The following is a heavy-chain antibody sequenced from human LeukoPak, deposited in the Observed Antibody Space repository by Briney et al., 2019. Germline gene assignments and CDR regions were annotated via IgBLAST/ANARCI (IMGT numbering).Heavy chain of an antibody. CDR3: AELGITMIGGV. CDR1: GFTFSSYA. J-gene: IGHJ6*04. CDR2: ISSSGSTI. Sequence: GGSLKLSCAASGFTFSSYAMNWVRQAPGKGLEWVSYISSSGSTIYYADSVKGRFTISRDNAKNSLYLQMNSLRAEDTAVYYCAELGITMIGGVWGKGTTVTISS. D-gene: IGHD3-10*02. V-gene: IGHV3-48*03.